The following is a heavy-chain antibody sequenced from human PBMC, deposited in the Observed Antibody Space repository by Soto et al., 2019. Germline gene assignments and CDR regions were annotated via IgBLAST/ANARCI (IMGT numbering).Heavy chain of an antibody. CDR1: GYTFTSYG. Sequence: GASVKVSCKASGYTFTSYGISWVRQAPGQGLEWMGWINPNSGNTNYAQKFQGRVTMTTNTSISTAYMELSSLRSEDTAVYYCARGSYYGSGSYSFYYYMDVWGKGTTVTVSS. V-gene: IGHV1-8*02. CDR2: INPNSGNT. J-gene: IGHJ6*03. D-gene: IGHD3-10*01. CDR3: ARGSYYGSGSYSFYYYMDV.